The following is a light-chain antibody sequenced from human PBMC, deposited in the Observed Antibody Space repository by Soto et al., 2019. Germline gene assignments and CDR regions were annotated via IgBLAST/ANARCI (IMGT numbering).Light chain of an antibody. J-gene: IGLJ2*01. CDR1: SSGIGTFNL. V-gene: IGLV2-23*02. CDR3: YSFAGFNTQ. CDR2: EVN. Sequence: QSALTQPASVSGSPGQSIAISCTGNSSGIGTFNLVSWYQQHPGKAPKLIIYEVNKRPSGISSRFSGSKSGNTASLTISGLQAEDEPDYYCYSFAGFNTQFGGGTKVTVL.